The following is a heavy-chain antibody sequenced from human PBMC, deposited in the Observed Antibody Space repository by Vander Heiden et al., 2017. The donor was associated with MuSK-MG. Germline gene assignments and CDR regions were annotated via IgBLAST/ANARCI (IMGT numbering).Heavy chain of an antibody. CDR1: GLTSSNYW. Sequence: EVHLAASGVGPVQPGGSLRPPSAAPGLTSSNYWTCWFRPEPGKGLGWLANSRGDENGKKYLDSVKGRLTISRDNAKSSLYLQMNTLRAEDTAVYYCARSQNEVSDGSSSRYCGLDSWGQGTQVTVSA. V-gene: IGHV3-7*01. D-gene: IGHD6-6*01. CDR3: ARSQNEVSDGSSSRYCGLDS. J-gene: IGHJ4*02. CDR2: SRGDENGK.